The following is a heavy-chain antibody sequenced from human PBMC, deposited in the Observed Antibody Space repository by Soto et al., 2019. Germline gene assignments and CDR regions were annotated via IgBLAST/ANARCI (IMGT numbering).Heavy chain of an antibody. J-gene: IGHJ5*02. CDR3: ARKDKSGYFNWFDP. D-gene: IGHD3-22*01. CDR2: IFPSDSDT. CDR1: GYRFTSYW. Sequence: GESLKISCRTSGYRFTSYWIASVRQMPCKGLEWMGIIFPSDSDTRYSPSFQGQVTISADRSTSTVFLQWASLKASDTVVYFCARKDKSGYFNWFDPWGQGTLVTVSA. V-gene: IGHV5-51*01.